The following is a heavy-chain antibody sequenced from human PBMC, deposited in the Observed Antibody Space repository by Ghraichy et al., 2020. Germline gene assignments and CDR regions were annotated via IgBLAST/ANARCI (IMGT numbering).Heavy chain of an antibody. J-gene: IGHJ5*02. V-gene: IGHV5-10-1*01. CDR2: IDPSDSYT. CDR3: ARRGFLEWLPQQGWFDP. Sequence: GESLNISCKGSGYSFTRYWISWVRQMPGKGLEWMGRIDPSDSYTKYSPSFQGHVTISADKSISTAYLQWSSLKASDTAMYYCARRGFLEWLPQQGWFDPWGQGTLVTVSS. D-gene: IGHD3-3*01. CDR1: GYSFTRYW.